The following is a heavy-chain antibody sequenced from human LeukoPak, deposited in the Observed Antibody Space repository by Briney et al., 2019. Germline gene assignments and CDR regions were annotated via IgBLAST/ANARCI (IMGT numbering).Heavy chain of an antibody. Sequence: SETLSLTCAVYGGSFSGYYWSWIRQPPGKGLEWIGEINHSGSTNYNPSLKSRVTISVDTAKNQFSLKLSSVTAADTAVYYCARSVLLWFGTFDPWGQGTLVTVSS. CDR3: ARSVLLWFGTFDP. J-gene: IGHJ5*02. CDR1: GGSFSGYY. CDR2: INHSGST. V-gene: IGHV4-34*01. D-gene: IGHD3-10*01.